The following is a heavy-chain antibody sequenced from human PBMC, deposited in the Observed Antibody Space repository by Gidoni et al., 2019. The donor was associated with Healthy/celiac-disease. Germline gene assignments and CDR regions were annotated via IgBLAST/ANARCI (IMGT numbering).Heavy chain of an antibody. CDR3: ARHFVDTASGFDY. Sequence: QVQLQESGPGLVKPSETLSLPCTVSGGSISSYYWSWIRQPPVKGLEWIGYIYYSGSTNYNPSLKSRVTISVDTSKNQFSLKLSSVTAADTAVYYCARHFVDTASGFDYWGQGTLVTVSS. J-gene: IGHJ4*02. CDR2: IYYSGST. V-gene: IGHV4-59*08. CDR1: GGSISSYY. D-gene: IGHD5-18*01.